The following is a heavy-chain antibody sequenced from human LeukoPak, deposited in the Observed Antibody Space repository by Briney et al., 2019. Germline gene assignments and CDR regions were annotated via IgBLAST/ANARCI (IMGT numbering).Heavy chain of an antibody. Sequence: ASVKVSCKVSGYTLTELSMHWVRQAPGKGLEWMGGFDPEGGETIYAQKFQGRVTMTEDTSTDTAYMELSSLRSEDTAVYYCATTVLLWFGEAHDYWGQGTLVPVSS. CDR3: ATTVLLWFGEAHDY. CDR1: GYTLTELS. V-gene: IGHV1-24*01. CDR2: FDPEGGET. J-gene: IGHJ4*02. D-gene: IGHD3-10*01.